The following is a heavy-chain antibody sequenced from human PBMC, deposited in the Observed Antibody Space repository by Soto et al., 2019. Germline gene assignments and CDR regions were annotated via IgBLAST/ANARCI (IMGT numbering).Heavy chain of an antibody. J-gene: IGHJ3*01. CDR1: GFILNNNA. Sequence: VQLLESGGDLVQPGGSLRLSCVASGFILNNNARSWVGQAPGKGLGWVSTIGGTDGDSDGVPWYEDSVKGRFTISRDSSANTLFLHMDNLRAEDSALYYCVKRGRNWGAFDFWGQGTTVVVSS. V-gene: IGHV3-23*01. CDR2: IGGTDGDSDGVP. D-gene: IGHD7-27*01. CDR3: VKRGRNWGAFDF.